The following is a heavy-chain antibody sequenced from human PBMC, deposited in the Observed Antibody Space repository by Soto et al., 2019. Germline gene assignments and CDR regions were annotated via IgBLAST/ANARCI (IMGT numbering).Heavy chain of an antibody. CDR3: ARRVTVGAGPTFDY. Sequence: QVQLVQSGAEVKKPGASVKVSCKASGYTFTSYAMHWVRQAPGQRLEWMGWINAGNGNTKYSQKFQGRVTITRDTSASTAYMELSSLRSEDTALYYCARRVTVGAGPTFDYWGQGTLVTVSS. CDR2: INAGNGNT. V-gene: IGHV1-3*01. D-gene: IGHD2-15*01. J-gene: IGHJ4*02. CDR1: GYTFTSYA.